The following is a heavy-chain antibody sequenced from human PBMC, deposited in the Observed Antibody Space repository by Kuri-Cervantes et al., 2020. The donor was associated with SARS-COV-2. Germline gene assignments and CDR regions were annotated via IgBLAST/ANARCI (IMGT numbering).Heavy chain of an antibody. CDR2: INHSGST. Sequence: SETLSLTCAVYGGSFSGYYWSWIRQPPGKGLEWIGEINHSGSTNHNPSLKSRVTISVDTSKNQFSLKLSSVTAADTAVYYCARTGGRSGWYVYRGQGTLVTVSS. D-gene: IGHD6-19*01. V-gene: IGHV4-34*01. CDR1: GGSFSGYY. CDR3: ARTGGRSGWYVY. J-gene: IGHJ4*02.